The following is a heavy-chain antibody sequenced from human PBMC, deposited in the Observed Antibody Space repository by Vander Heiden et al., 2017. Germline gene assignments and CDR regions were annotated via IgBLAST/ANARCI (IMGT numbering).Heavy chain of an antibody. CDR2: INPSGGST. J-gene: IGHJ4*02. V-gene: IGHV1-46*01. CDR3: ASGYGGDSYDSSGSDY. CDR1: GYTFTSYY. Sequence: QVQLVQSGAEVKKPGASVKVSCTASGYTFTSYYMHWVRQAPGQGLEWMGIINPSGGSTSYAQKFQGRVTMTRDTSTSTVYMELSSLRSEDTAVYYCASGYGGDSYDSSGSDYWGQGTLVTVSS. D-gene: IGHD3-22*01.